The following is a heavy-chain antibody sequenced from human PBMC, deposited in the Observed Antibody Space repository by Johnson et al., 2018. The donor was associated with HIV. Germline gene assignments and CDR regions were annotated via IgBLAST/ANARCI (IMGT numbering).Heavy chain of an antibody. Sequence: VQLVESGGGLVQPGGSLRLSCVASGFTFSIYAMHWVRQAPGKGLEWVANIKQDGSEKYYVDSVKGRFTISRENAKNSLYLQMNSLRAEDTAVYYCAKSDVVVIPEGAFDIWGQGTMVTVSS. V-gene: IGHV3-7*01. CDR1: GFTFSIYA. D-gene: IGHD2-21*01. CDR3: AKSDVVVIPEGAFDI. J-gene: IGHJ3*02. CDR2: IKQDGSEK.